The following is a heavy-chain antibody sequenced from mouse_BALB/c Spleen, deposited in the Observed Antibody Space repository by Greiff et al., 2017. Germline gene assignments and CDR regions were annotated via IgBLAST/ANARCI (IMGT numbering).Heavy chain of an antibody. Sequence: DVMLVESGGGLVKPGGSLKLSCAASGFTFSSYTMSWVRQTPEKRLEWVATISSGGSYTYYPDSVKGRFTISRDNAKNTLYLQMSSLKSEDTAMYYCTRETLYYDYDWFAYWGQGTLVTVSA. D-gene: IGHD2-4*01. CDR1: GFTFSSYT. J-gene: IGHJ3*01. CDR2: ISSGGSYT. V-gene: IGHV5-6-4*01. CDR3: TRETLYYDYDWFAY.